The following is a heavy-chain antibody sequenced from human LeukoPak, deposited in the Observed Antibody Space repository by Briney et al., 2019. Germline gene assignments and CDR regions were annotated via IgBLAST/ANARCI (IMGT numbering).Heavy chain of an antibody. V-gene: IGHV3-23*01. CDR3: AKGSAVPDLHFDY. J-gene: IGHJ4*02. D-gene: IGHD6-19*01. Sequence: GSLRLSCAASGFTFSSYGMSWVRQAPGKGLEWVSSIRNSDSRTYYTDSVKGRFTISRDNSKNSLYLQMNSLTVEDTAVYYCAKGSAVPDLHFDYWGQGTLVTVSS. CDR2: IRNSDSRT. CDR1: GFTFSSYG.